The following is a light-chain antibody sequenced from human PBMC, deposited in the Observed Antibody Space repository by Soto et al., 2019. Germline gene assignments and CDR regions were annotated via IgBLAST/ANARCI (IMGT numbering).Light chain of an antibody. V-gene: IGKV1-27*01. CDR1: QGISKY. J-gene: IGKJ1*01. CDR2: AAS. CDR3: QKYDGDPRA. Sequence: DIQMTQSPSSLSASVGDRVTITCRASQGISKYLAWYQQKPGTVPKLLISAASTLQSGVPSRFSGSVSGTDFTLTITSLQPEDFATYYCQKYDGDPRAFGQGTKVEIK.